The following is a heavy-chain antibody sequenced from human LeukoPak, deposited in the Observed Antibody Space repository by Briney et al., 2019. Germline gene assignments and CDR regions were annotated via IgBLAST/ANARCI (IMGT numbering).Heavy chain of an antibody. Sequence: GGALRLSCAASGLTLSGYWMHWVRQAPGKGRWWVSRINSDGNSTRYDEPVTGRFDTSRDNATNKLYLKMTSLRAEDTAVYYCERGGWCIVDYWGQGTLVTVSS. J-gene: IGHJ4*02. CDR3: ERGGWCIVDY. D-gene: IGHD6-19*01. CDR1: GLTLSGYW. V-gene: IGHV3-74*01. CDR2: INSDGNST.